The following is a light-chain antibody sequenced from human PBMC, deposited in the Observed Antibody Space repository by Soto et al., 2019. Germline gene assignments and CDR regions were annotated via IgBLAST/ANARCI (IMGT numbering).Light chain of an antibody. CDR3: MQALQISSIT. CDR1: QSLLHINGYNY. J-gene: IGKJ5*01. V-gene: IGKV2-28*01. CDR2: LAS. Sequence: DIVVTQSPLSLPVTPGEPASISCRSSQSLLHINGYNYLDWYLQKPGQSPQLLIYLASNRASGVPDRFSGIGSGTNFTLKISRVEAEDVGVYYCMQALQISSITFGQGTRLEIK.